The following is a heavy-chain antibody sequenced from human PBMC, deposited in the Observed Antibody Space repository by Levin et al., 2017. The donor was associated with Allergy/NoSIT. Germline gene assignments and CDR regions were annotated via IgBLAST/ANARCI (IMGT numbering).Heavy chain of an antibody. D-gene: IGHD6-13*01. Sequence: RGESLKISCTASGFTFSNYPMSWVRQTPGKWLEWISAIGASSGTTYYADSVKGRFTISRDNSGNILYLQMNSLRADDTAVYYCARHLLAAGREYDYWGQGTLVTVSS. J-gene: IGHJ4*02. V-gene: IGHV3-23*01. CDR2: IGASSGTT. CDR3: ARHLLAAGREYDY. CDR1: GFTFSNYP.